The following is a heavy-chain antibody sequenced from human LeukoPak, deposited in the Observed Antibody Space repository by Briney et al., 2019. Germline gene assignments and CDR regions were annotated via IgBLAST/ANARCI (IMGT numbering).Heavy chain of an antibody. CDR3: AIGRGGSGRSRFDY. CDR1: GDSMNNYY. D-gene: IGHD6-19*01. V-gene: IGHV4-4*07. CDR2: MYTSGSP. J-gene: IGHJ4*02. Sequence: SETLSLTCSVSGDSMNNYYWSWIRQPAGKGLEWIWRMYTSGSPNYSPSFKSRVTMSGDTSKNQFSLTVNFVTAADTAVYYCAIGRGGSGRSRFDYWGQRTLVTVSS.